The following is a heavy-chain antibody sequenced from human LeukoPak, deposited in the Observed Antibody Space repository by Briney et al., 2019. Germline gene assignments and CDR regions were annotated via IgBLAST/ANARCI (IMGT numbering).Heavy chain of an antibody. J-gene: IGHJ2*01. D-gene: IGHD6-13*01. V-gene: IGHV4-59*01. CDR3: ARDPYISSWVYFDL. CDR1: GGSISSYY. Sequence: KPPGTPCLTCTDSGGSISSYYWSWSRQPPGKGLEWIGYIYYSGGANYNPSLKSRVAISVDTSKKQFSLKLSSVTAADTAVYYCARDPYISSWVYFDLWGR. CDR2: IYYSGGA.